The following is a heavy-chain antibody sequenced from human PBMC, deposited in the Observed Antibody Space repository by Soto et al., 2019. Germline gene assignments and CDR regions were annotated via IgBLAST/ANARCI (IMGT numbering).Heavy chain of an antibody. J-gene: IGHJ4*02. CDR1: GGTYSSYA. D-gene: IGHD2-15*01. Sequence: QVQLVQSGAEVKKPGSSVKVSCKASGGTYSSYAISWVRQAPGQGLEWMGGIIPIFGTANYAQKFQGRVTITADESTSTAYMELSSLRSEDTAVYYCARDRGGYCSGGSCYFDYWGQGTLVTVSS. CDR3: ARDRGGYCSGGSCYFDY. V-gene: IGHV1-69*01. CDR2: IIPIFGTA.